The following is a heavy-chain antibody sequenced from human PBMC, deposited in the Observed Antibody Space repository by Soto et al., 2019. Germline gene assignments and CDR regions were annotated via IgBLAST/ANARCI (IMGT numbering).Heavy chain of an antibody. D-gene: IGHD5-18*01. CDR2: INHSGST. V-gene: IGHV4-34*01. CDR1: GGSFSGYY. Sequence: QVQLQQWGAGLLKPSETLSLTCAVYGGSFSGYYWSWIRQPPGKGLEWIGEINHSGSTNYNPSLKSRVTISVDTSKNQFSLNLSSVTAADTAVYYCARTWIQPHNWFDPWGQGTLVTVS. J-gene: IGHJ5*02. CDR3: ARTWIQPHNWFDP.